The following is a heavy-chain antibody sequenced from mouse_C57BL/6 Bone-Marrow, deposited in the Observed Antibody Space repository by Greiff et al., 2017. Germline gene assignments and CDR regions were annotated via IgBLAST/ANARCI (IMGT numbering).Heavy chain of an antibody. V-gene: IGHV1-81*01. J-gene: IGHJ3*01. CDR1: GYTFTSYG. CDR2: IYPRSGNT. D-gene: IGHD2-4*01. CDR3: ARSFYDYDKAWFAY. Sequence: QVQLKQPGAELARPGASVKLSCKASGYTFTSYGISWVKQRTGQGLEWIGEIYPRSGNTYYNEKFKGKATLTADKSSSTAYMELRSLTSEDSAVYVCARSFYDYDKAWFAYWGQGTLVTVSA.